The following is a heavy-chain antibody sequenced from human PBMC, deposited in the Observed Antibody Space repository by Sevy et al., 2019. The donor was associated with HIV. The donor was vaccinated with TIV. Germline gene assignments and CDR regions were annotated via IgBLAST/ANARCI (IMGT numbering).Heavy chain of an antibody. CDR2: IIPIFGTA. V-gene: IGHV1-69*13. J-gene: IGHJ3*02. CDR3: ASGQYYYDSSGLNDAFDI. Sequence: ASVKVSCKASGGTFSSYAISWVRQAPGQGLEWIGGIIPIFGTANYAQKFQGRVTITADESTSTAYMELSSLRSEDTAVYYCASGQYYYDSSGLNDAFDIWGQGTMVTVSS. CDR1: GGTFSSYA. D-gene: IGHD3-22*01.